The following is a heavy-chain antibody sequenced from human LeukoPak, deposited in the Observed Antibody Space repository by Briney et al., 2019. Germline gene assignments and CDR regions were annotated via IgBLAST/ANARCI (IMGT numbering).Heavy chain of an antibody. D-gene: IGHD5-12*01. CDR3: ARAPPYSGYDWGNY. CDR2: INAGNGNT. J-gene: IGHJ4*02. Sequence: ASVKVSCKASGYTFTSYAMHWVRQAPGQRLEWMGWINAGNGNTKYSQKFQGRVTITRDTSASTAYMELSSLRSEDTAVYYCARAPPYSGYDWGNYWGQGTLVTVSS. CDR1: GYTFTSYA. V-gene: IGHV1-3*01.